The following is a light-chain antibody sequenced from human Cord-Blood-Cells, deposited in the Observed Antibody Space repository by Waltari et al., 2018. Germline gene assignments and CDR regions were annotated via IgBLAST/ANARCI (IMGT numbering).Light chain of an antibody. CDR3: QQSYSTTWT. CDR2: AAS. V-gene: IGKV1-39*01. J-gene: IGKJ1*01. Sequence: DIQMTQSPSSLSASVGDRVTITCRASQSISSYLNWYQQKPGKAPKLLIYAASSLQSGVPSRFSCSGSGTDFTLTISSLQPEDFATDYCQQSYSTTWTFGQGTKVEIK. CDR1: QSISSY.